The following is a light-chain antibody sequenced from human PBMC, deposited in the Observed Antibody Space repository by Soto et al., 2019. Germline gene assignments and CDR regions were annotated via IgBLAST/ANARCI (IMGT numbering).Light chain of an antibody. V-gene: IGKV3D-15*01. CDR1: QSVRSD. J-gene: IGKJ5*01. CDR3: QQYNKWPAEIT. Sequence: EIVLTQSPATLSLSPGDRATLSCRASQSVRSDYFAWYQQKPGQPPRVILFGVSTRATAIPDRFSGSGSGTEFTLTISSLQSEDSGVYYCQQYNKWPAEITFGQGTRLEIK. CDR2: GVS.